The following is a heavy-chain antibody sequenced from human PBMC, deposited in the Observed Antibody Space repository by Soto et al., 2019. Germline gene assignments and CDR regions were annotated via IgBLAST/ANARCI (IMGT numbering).Heavy chain of an antibody. V-gene: IGHV4-30-4*01. D-gene: IGHD6-6*01. CDR1: GGSISSGDYY. Sequence: SEPMSLTFTVSGGSISSGDYYWSWIRQPPGKGLEWIGYIYYSGSTYYNPSLKSRVTISVDTSKNQFSLKLSSVTAADTAVYYCARVGYSEQLAPFDYWGQGTLVTVSS. CDR3: ARVGYSEQLAPFDY. J-gene: IGHJ4*02. CDR2: IYYSGST.